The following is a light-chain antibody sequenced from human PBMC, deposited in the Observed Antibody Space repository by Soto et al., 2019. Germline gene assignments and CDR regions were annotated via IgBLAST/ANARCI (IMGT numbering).Light chain of an antibody. Sequence: DIQMSQSPFSLSASVGDRVTITCRASQSISRYLNWYQQKPGKAPNLLIYTASTLESGVPSRFSGSGSGTDFTLTISSLQPEDVATYYCQQSYSTSALTFGGGTKVDIK. J-gene: IGKJ4*01. V-gene: IGKV1-39*01. CDR2: TAS. CDR1: QSISRY. CDR3: QQSYSTSALT.